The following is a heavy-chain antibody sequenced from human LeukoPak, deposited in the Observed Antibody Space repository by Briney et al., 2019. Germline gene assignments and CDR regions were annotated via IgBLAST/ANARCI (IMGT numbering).Heavy chain of an antibody. CDR2: IIPIFGTA. V-gene: IGHV1-69*06. Sequence: SVKVSCKASGGTFSSYTISWVRQAPGQGLEWMGGIIPIFGTANYAQKFQGRVTITADKSTSTAYMELSSLRSEDTAVYYCARNEGRMVASPFDYWGQGTLVTVSS. CDR3: ARNEGRMVASPFDY. CDR1: GGTFSSYT. D-gene: IGHD5-12*01. J-gene: IGHJ4*02.